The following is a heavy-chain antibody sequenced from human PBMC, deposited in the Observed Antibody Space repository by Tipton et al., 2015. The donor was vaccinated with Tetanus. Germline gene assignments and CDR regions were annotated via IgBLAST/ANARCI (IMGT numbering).Heavy chain of an antibody. J-gene: IGHJ6*02. CDR2: ISWDSGSI. D-gene: IGHD2-2*02. Sequence: SLRLSCAASGFTFDDYGMHWVRQAPGKGLEWVSGISWDSGSIGYADSVKGRFTISRDNAKNSLYLQMNSLRAEDTALYYCAKDNGPLVPTAIRDGMDVWGPGATVPVSS. CDR3: AKDNGPLVPTAIRDGMDV. V-gene: IGHV3-9*01. CDR1: GFTFDDYG.